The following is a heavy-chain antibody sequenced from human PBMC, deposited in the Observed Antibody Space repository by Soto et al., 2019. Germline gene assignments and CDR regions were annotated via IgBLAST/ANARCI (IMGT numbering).Heavy chain of an antibody. V-gene: IGHV1-69*13. Sequence: ASVKVSCKASGGTFSSYAISWVRQAPGQGLEWMGGIIPIFGTANYAQKFQGRVTITADESTSTAYMELSSLRSEDTAVYYCAAKYCSSTSCYRDDYYYGMDVWGQGTTVTVSS. CDR3: AAKYCSSTSCYRDDYYYGMDV. CDR1: GGTFSSYA. D-gene: IGHD2-2*02. J-gene: IGHJ6*02. CDR2: IIPIFGTA.